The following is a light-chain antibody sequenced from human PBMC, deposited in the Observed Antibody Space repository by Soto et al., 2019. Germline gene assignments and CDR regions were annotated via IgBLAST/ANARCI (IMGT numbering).Light chain of an antibody. CDR1: QIIANN. Sequence: EIVMMQSPATLSVSPGERATLSCRASQIIANNLAWYQQKPGQAPRLLIYGASTRATGIPARFSGSGSGTEFTRTISSLQSEDFAVYYCQQYNNWPPITFGQGTRLEIK. CDR3: QQYNNWPPIT. V-gene: IGKV3-15*01. CDR2: GAS. J-gene: IGKJ5*01.